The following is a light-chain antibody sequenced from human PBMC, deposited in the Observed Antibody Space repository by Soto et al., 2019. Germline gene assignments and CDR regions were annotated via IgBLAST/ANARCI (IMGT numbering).Light chain of an antibody. CDR1: QSVSSY. CDR3: QHRSNWPPYT. CDR2: DAS. J-gene: IGKJ2*01. V-gene: IGKV3-11*01. Sequence: EIVLTQSPSTLSLSPGERATLSCRASQSVSSYLAWYQQKPGQAPRLLIYDASNRATGIPARFSGSGSGTDSTLTICSLEPEDFAVYDCQHRSNWPPYTFGQGTKLESK.